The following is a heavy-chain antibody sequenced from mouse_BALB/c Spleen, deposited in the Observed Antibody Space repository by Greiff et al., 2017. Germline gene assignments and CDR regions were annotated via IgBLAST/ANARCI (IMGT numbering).Heavy chain of an antibody. Sequence: QVQLKESGAELAKPGASVKMSCKASGYTFTSYWMHWVKPRPGQGLEWIGYINPSTGYTEYNQKFKDKATLTADNSSSTAYMQLSSLTSEDSAVYYCARDYYGSSAGYFDYWGEGTTLTVSS. J-gene: IGHJ2*01. CDR2: INPSTGYT. V-gene: IGHV1-7*01. CDR1: GYTFTSYW. D-gene: IGHD1-1*01. CDR3: ARDYYGSSAGYFDY.